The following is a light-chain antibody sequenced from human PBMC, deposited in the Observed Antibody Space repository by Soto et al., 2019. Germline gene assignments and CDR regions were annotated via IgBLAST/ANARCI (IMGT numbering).Light chain of an antibody. CDR3: VSFTSSTTYV. CDR1: SSDVGGSNF. J-gene: IGLJ1*01. CDR2: DVA. V-gene: IGLV2-14*03. Sequence: QSVLTQPASVSAFPGQSITISCTGTSSDVGGSNFVSWYQQHPGKPPKLIIYDVATRPSGVSNRFSGSKSGSTASLIISRLQTEDEADYYCVSFTSSTTYVFGSGTELTVL.